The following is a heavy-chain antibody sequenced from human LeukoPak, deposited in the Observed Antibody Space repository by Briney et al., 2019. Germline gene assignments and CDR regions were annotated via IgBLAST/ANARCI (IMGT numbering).Heavy chain of an antibody. CDR3: ARDSYDILTGYQDWFDP. D-gene: IGHD3-9*01. Sequence: ASVKVSCKASGYTFTSYGISWVRQAPGQGLEWMGWISAYNGNTNYAQKLQGRATMTTDTSTSTAYMELRSLRSDDTAVYYCARDSYDILTGYQDWFDPWGQGTLVTVSS. CDR2: ISAYNGNT. V-gene: IGHV1-18*04. J-gene: IGHJ5*02. CDR1: GYTFTSYG.